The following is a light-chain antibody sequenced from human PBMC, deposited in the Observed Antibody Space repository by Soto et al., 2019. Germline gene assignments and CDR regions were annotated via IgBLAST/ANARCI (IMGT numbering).Light chain of an antibody. CDR1: QSVSRY. CDR2: DAS. CDR3: QQRSNWPPT. Sequence: GDRAPLSCRASQSVSRYSAWYQQKPGQAPRLRIYDASNRATGIPARVSGSGAGTDFTLTISSLETEDFAVYYCQQRSNWPPTFGQGTRLEI. V-gene: IGKV3-11*01. J-gene: IGKJ5*01.